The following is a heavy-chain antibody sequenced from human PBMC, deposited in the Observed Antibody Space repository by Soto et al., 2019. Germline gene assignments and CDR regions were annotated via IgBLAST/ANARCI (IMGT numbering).Heavy chain of an antibody. Sequence: PDASLRLSCVDSGFTVSTNYLSWVRQDPGTGLGWVSVLHGSGSTSYADSVKGRFTISRDNARNTFYLQMNSLRVEDTAVYYCTNTPPAPVAARAYAMDVWGNGTTVTVSS. D-gene: IGHD6-25*01. CDR2: LHGSGST. CDR1: GFTVSTNY. J-gene: IGHJ6*04. CDR3: TNTPPAPVAARAYAMDV. V-gene: IGHV3-53*01.